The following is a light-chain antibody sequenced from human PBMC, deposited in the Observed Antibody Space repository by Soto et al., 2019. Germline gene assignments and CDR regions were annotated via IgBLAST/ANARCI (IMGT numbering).Light chain of an antibody. V-gene: IGKV3-20*01. CDR2: GAS. J-gene: IGKJ1*01. CDR3: MPYNSTPIT. Sequence: EIVLTQSPGTLSLSPGERATLSCRASQSVNSNYLAWYQRKPGQAPTLLIYGASNRATDFTYRFSASGAGTDVARTITRVEAENFAVYYSMPYNSTPITCGTGNQVEVK. CDR1: QSVNSNY.